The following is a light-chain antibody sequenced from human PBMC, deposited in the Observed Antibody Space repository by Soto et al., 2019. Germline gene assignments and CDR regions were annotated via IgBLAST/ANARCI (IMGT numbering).Light chain of an antibody. CDR3: QAWDSSAVV. CDR1: NIGVKS. CDR2: DDS. J-gene: IGLJ2*01. Sequence: SSELTQPPSVSVAPGQTARVSCGGDNIGVKSVHWYQHQPGQAPVVVVYDDSERPSGIPERFSGSNSGNTATLTISGTQAMDEADFYCQAWDSSAVVFGGGTKLTVL. V-gene: IGLV3-21*02.